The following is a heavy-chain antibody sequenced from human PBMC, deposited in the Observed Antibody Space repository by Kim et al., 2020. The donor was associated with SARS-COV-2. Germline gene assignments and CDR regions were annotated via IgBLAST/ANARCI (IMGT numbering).Heavy chain of an antibody. CDR3: TRELPPDPRIAAAGTEYYYDGMDV. CDR2: IRSKAYGGTT. CDR1: GFTFGDYA. D-gene: IGHD6-13*01. Sequence: GGSLRLSCTASGFTFGDYAMSWFRQAPGKGLEWVGFIRSKAYGGTTEYVASVKGRFTISRDDSKSIAYLQMNSLKTEDTAVYYCTRELPPDPRIAAAGTEYYYDGMDVWAQGTTVTVSS. V-gene: IGHV3-49*03. J-gene: IGHJ6*02.